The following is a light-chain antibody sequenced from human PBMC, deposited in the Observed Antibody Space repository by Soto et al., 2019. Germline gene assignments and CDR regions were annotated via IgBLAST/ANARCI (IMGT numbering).Light chain of an antibody. V-gene: IGKV1-5*01. CDR2: DAS. J-gene: IGKJ2*02. Sequence: DIQLTQSPSTLSASVGDRVTITCRAGQSVTDWLAWYQQKPGKAPKLLIYDASSLQSVVPSRFRDSGSGTEFTLTISSLQPDDFATYYCQQYYLSCTFGQGTKVQIK. CDR1: QSVTDW. CDR3: QQYYLSCT.